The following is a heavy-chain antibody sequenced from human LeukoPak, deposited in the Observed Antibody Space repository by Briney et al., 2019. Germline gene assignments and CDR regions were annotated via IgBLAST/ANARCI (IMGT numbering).Heavy chain of an antibody. Sequence: GGSLRLSCAASGFTFSNAWMSWGRQAPGKGLEWVGRIRTKTDGGPTDYAAPVKGRFTISRDDSKNTLYLQMNSLKTEDTAVYYCANYGDSTVYWGQGTLVTVSS. D-gene: IGHD4-17*01. CDR1: GFTFSNAW. V-gene: IGHV3-15*01. J-gene: IGHJ4*02. CDR3: ANYGDSTVY. CDR2: IRTKTDGGPT.